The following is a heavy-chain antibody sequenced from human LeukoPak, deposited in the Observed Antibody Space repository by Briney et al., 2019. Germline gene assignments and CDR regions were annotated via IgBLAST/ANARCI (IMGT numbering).Heavy chain of an antibody. CDR3: ARALKSPHVITLYEKPYYFDF. J-gene: IGHJ4*02. CDR1: GFIFNKHA. D-gene: IGHD3-10*02. CDR2: LSGSGGST. Sequence: GGSLRLSCAASGFIFNKHAMSWVRQAPGKGLEWVSGLSGSGGSTDYADSVKGRFTISRDNSKNTLYLQMNSLRAEDTAVYYCARALKSPHVITLYEKPYYFDFWGQGTLVTVSS. V-gene: IGHV3-23*01.